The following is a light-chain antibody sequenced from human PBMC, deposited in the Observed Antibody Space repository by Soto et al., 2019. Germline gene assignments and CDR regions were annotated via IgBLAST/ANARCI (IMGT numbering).Light chain of an antibody. CDR1: QSVSSN. CDR3: QQYNDWPLT. V-gene: IGKV3-15*01. Sequence: EIVMTQSPVTLSVSPGERATLSCRASQSVSSNLAWYQQKPGQAPSLLIYGAFTRATGIPARFSGTGSGTEFTLTISSLQSEDFALYCCQQYNDWPLTFGQGTKVDI. CDR2: GAF. J-gene: IGKJ1*01.